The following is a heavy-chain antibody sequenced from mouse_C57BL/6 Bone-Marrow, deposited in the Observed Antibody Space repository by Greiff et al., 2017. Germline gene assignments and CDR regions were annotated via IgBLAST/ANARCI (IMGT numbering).Heavy chain of an antibody. CDR1: GFNIKDDY. D-gene: IGHD1-1*01. Sequence: EVQLQQSGAELVRPGASVKLSCTASGFNIKDDYMHWVKQRPEQGLEWIGWIDPENGDTEYASKFQGKATITADTASNTDYLQLSSLTSEDTAVYYWTTGYYYGSKDWYFDVWGTGTTVTGSS. CDR2: IDPENGDT. V-gene: IGHV14-4*01. CDR3: TTGYYYGSKDWYFDV. J-gene: IGHJ1*03.